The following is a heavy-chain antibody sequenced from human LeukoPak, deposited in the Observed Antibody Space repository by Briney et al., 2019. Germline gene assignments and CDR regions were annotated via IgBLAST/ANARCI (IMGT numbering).Heavy chain of an antibody. J-gene: IGHJ4*02. Sequence: GGSLRLSCTASGFTFGDYAMSWVRQAPGNGLECVGFIRSKAYGGTTEYAASVKGRFTISRDDSKSIAYLQMNSLKTEDTAVYYCTNSLWFGELVYWGQGTLVTVSS. CDR1: GFTFGDYA. CDR3: TNSLWFGELVY. D-gene: IGHD3-10*01. V-gene: IGHV3-49*04. CDR2: IRSKAYGGTT.